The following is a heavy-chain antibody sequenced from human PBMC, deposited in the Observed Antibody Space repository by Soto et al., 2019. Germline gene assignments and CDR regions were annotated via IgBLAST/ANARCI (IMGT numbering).Heavy chain of an antibody. CDR3: ARDGHLISSRNWFEP. Sequence: ASVKVSCKASGYTFTSYGITWVRQAPGQGLEWMGWSSGYNGDIKYAQKFQGRVTMTADTSTSTAYMDLRSLRSDDTAIYFCARDGHLISSRNWFEPWGQGTLVTVSA. V-gene: IGHV1-18*01. D-gene: IGHD3-10*01. CDR1: GYTFTSYG. CDR2: SSGYNGDI. J-gene: IGHJ5*02.